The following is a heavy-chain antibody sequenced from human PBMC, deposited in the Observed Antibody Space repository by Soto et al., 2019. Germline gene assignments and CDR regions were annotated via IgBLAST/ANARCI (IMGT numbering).Heavy chain of an antibody. CDR1: GGTFSSYA. D-gene: IGHD2-2*01. CDR2: IIPIFGTA. CDR3: ARGYIVVVPAATNYYYYGMDV. Sequence: QVQLVQSGAEVKKPGSSVKVSCKASGGTFSSYAISWVRQAPGQGLEWMGGIIPIFGTANYAQKFQGRVTITADKSTSTAYMELGSLRSEDTAVYYCARGYIVVVPAATNYYYYGMDVWGQGTTVTVSS. V-gene: IGHV1-69*06. J-gene: IGHJ6*02.